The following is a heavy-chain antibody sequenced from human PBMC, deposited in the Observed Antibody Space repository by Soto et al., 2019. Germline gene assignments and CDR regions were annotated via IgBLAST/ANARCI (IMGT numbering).Heavy chain of an antibody. CDR2: IIPIFGTA. V-gene: IGHV1-69*13. CDR1: GGTFSSYA. J-gene: IGHJ6*02. Sequence: ASVKVSCKASGGTFSSYAISWVRQAPGQGLEWMGGIIPIFGTANYAQKFQGRVTITADESTSTAYMELSSLRSEDTAVYYCSYSSSWRHPTDYYYYGMDVWGQGTTVTVSS. CDR3: SYSSSWRHPTDYYYYGMDV. D-gene: IGHD6-13*01.